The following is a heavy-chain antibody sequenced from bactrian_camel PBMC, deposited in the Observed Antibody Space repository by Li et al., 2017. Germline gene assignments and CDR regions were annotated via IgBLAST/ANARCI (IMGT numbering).Heavy chain of an antibody. CDR1: GLTFSSYY. J-gene: IGHJ4*01. CDR3: AADPSRELWVGYPPYKY. D-gene: IGHD5*01. V-gene: IGHV3-2*01. CDR2: IYSDGSIT. Sequence: HVQLVESGGGSVQPGGSLRLSCATSGLTFSSYYINWVRQVPGKGLECVSSIYSDGSITYSLDSVKGRFTISRDNAKNTVYLQMNSLKSEDTAVYYCAADPSRELWVGYPPYKYWGQGTQVTVS.